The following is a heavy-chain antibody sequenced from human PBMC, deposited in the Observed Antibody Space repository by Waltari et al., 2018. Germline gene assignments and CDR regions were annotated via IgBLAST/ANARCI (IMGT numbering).Heavy chain of an antibody. Sequence: EVQLVESGGGLVQPGGSLTLPCAGSGFNFQVYGMHWPRQPPGKGLEWVSGITYNSGAIGYADSVKGRFTISRDNARHSLSLQMNSLRPEDTALYFCAKTPWSGRYYSYYYMDVWGKGTTVTVSS. D-gene: IGHD3-3*01. CDR1: GFNFQVYG. CDR2: ITYNSGAI. V-gene: IGHV3-9*01. J-gene: IGHJ6*03. CDR3: AKTPWSGRYYSYYYMDV.